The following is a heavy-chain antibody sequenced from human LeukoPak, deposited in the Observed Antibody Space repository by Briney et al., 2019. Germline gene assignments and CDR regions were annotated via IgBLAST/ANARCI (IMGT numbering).Heavy chain of an antibody. Sequence: ASVKVSCKASGGTFSSYAISWVRQAPGRGLEWMGRIIPIFGTANYAQKFQGRVTITTDESTSTAYMELSSLRSEDTAVYYCAGTSIAASPFDYWGQGTLVTVSS. J-gene: IGHJ4*02. CDR3: AGTSIAASPFDY. CDR1: GGTFSSYA. V-gene: IGHV1-69*05. CDR2: IIPIFGTA. D-gene: IGHD6-6*01.